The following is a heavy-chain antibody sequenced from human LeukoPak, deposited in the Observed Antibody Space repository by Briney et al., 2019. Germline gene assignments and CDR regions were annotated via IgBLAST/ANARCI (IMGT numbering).Heavy chain of an antibody. CDR3: ARGEYQLPKYYYYGMDV. V-gene: IGHV1-69*13. J-gene: IGHJ6*04. CDR1: GGTFSSYA. D-gene: IGHD2-2*01. Sequence: AASVKVSCKASGGTFSSYAISWVRQAPGQGLEWMGEIIPIFGTANYAQKFQGRVTITADESTSTAYMELSSLRSEDTAVYYCARGEYQLPKYYYYGMDVWGKGTTVTVSS. CDR2: IIPIFGTA.